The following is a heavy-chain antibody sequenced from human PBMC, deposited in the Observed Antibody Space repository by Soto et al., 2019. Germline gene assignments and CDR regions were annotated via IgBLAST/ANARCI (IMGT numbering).Heavy chain of an antibody. CDR2: ISAYNGNT. J-gene: IGHJ3*02. Sequence: DSVKVSCKASGYTFTSYRISWVRQAPGQGLEWMGWISAYNGNTNYAQKLQGRVTMTTDSSTSTAYMELRSLRSDDTVVYYCARDAVSSGPIRDAFDIWGQGTMVTVSS. CDR1: GYTFTSYR. CDR3: ARDAVSSGPIRDAFDI. V-gene: IGHV1-18*04. D-gene: IGHD3-22*01.